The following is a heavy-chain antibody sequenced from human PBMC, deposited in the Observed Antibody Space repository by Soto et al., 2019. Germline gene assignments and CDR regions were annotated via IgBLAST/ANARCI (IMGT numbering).Heavy chain of an antibody. D-gene: IGHD1-26*01. CDR2: IIPIFGTA. V-gene: IGHV1-69*01. Sequence: QVQLVQSGAEVKKPGSSVTVSCKASGGTFSSYSINWVRQAPGQGLEWMGEIIPIFGTANYAQKFQGRVTITADESTSTAYMELSRLRSEDTAVYYCARDGGRHSGGIDYWGQGTLVTVSS. CDR1: GGTFSSYS. CDR3: ARDGGRHSGGIDY. J-gene: IGHJ4*02.